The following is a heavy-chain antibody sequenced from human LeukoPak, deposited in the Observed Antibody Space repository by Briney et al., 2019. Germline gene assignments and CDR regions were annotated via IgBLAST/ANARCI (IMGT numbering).Heavy chain of an antibody. J-gene: IGHJ4*02. V-gene: IGHV4-38-2*02. CDR2: VYYSGSS. CDR1: GYSISNGYY. CDR3: ARDQVGATVDY. Sequence: PSETLSLTCTVSGYSISNGYYWGWIRQPPGKGLEWIGSVYYSGSSYSNPSLKSRVTISVDTPKNQFSLKVTSVTAADTAVYYCARDQVGATVDYWGQGTLVTVSS. D-gene: IGHD1-26*01.